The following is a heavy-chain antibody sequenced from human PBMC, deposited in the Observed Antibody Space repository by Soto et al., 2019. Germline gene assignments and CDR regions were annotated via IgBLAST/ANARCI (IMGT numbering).Heavy chain of an antibody. CDR1: GYTFTSYG. Sequence: ASVKVSCKASGYTFTSYGINWLRQATGQGLEWMGWMNPNSGNTGYAQKFQGRVTMTRNTSISTAYMELSSLRSEDTAVYYCARAVYYDFRYYYYYYGMDVWGQGTTVTVSS. D-gene: IGHD3-3*01. J-gene: IGHJ6*02. CDR3: ARAVYYDFRYYYYYYGMDV. CDR2: MNPNSGNT. V-gene: IGHV1-8*01.